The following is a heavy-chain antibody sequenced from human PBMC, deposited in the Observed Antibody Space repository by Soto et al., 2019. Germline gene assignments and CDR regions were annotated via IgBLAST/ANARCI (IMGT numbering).Heavy chain of an antibody. D-gene: IGHD3-16*01. CDR3: ARVLHRWGSNNWFDP. Sequence: GASVKVSCKASGYSFTSYAMLWVRQAPGQRLEWMGWINAGNGNTKYSQKFQGRVTITRDTSASTAYMELSSLRSEDTAVYYCARVLHRWGSNNWFDPWGQGTLVTVSS. J-gene: IGHJ5*02. CDR2: INAGNGNT. CDR1: GYSFTSYA. V-gene: IGHV1-3*01.